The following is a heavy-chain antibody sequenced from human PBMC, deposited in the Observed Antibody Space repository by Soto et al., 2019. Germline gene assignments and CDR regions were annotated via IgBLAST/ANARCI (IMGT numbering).Heavy chain of an antibody. Sequence: QVQLQESGPGLVKPSETLSLTCTVSGGSISSYYWSWIRQPPGKGLEWIGYIYYSGSTNYNPSLKSRVTLSVDTSKNQFSLKLSSVTAADTAVYYCARRISSSSWYYFDYWGQGTLVTVSS. V-gene: IGHV4-59*08. CDR1: GGSISSYY. D-gene: IGHD6-13*01. CDR2: IYYSGST. J-gene: IGHJ4*02. CDR3: ARRISSSSWYYFDY.